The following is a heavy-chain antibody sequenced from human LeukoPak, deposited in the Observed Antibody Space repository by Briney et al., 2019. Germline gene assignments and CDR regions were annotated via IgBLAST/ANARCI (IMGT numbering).Heavy chain of an antibody. D-gene: IGHD4-17*01. Sequence: GASVKVSCKASGYSFVLYGISWVRQAPGEGPEWMGWISGSTGDTNYAQKFQGRVTMTADTSTSTAYMELRSLRSDDTAVYYCARDENYGIFFNVDYWGQGTLLTVSS. J-gene: IGHJ4*02. V-gene: IGHV1-18*01. CDR3: ARDENYGIFFNVDY. CDR2: ISGSTGDT. CDR1: GYSFVLYG.